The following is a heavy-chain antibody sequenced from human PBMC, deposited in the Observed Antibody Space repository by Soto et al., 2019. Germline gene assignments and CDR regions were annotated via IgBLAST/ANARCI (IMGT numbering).Heavy chain of an antibody. J-gene: IGHJ6*02. CDR1: GGTFSSYA. Sequence: GASVKVSCKASGGTFSSYAISWVRHAPVQRLEWMGGIIPIFCTANYAQNFQGRVTITADKSTSKAYMQLSRLRYEDTPVYYCAIGGGYLYYQDGMDVWGQGTTVTVSS. D-gene: IGHD5-12*01. CDR2: IIPIFCTA. V-gene: IGHV1-69*06. CDR3: AIGGGYLYYQDGMDV.